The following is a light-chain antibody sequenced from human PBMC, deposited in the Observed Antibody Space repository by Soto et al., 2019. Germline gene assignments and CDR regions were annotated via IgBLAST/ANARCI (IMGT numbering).Light chain of an antibody. Sequence: EIVLTQSPGTLSLSPGERATLSCRASQSVSTSYLAWYQQKPGQAPRLLIYGASSRATGIPDRFSGSGSGADFTITISRLEPEDFAVYYCQQYGSVPLTFGGGTKVELK. V-gene: IGKV3-20*01. J-gene: IGKJ4*01. CDR2: GAS. CDR3: QQYGSVPLT. CDR1: QSVSTSY.